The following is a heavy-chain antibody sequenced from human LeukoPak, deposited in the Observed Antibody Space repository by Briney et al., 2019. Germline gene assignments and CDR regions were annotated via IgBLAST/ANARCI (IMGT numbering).Heavy chain of an antibody. CDR3: ARDEPPEFRGRGSPRQFLNDGDY. D-gene: IGHD1-1*01. Sequence: SETLSFTGPGSGYSISSYYWSWFGQPDGKGWGWFGRFIIRGGTNYNPSLKNRDTMSVDTSKNQFSLKVSSVTAADTAVYYCARDEPPEFRGRGSPRQFLNDGDYRGQGTLVTVPS. J-gene: IGHJ4*02. CDR1: GYSISSYY. CDR2: FIIRGGT. V-gene: IGHV4-4*07.